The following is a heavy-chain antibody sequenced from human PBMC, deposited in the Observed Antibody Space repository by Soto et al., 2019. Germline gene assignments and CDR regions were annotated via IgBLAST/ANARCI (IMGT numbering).Heavy chain of an antibody. CDR2: IHDSGST. CDR1: GGCISTGGYY. D-gene: IGHD3-9*01. J-gene: IGHJ4*02. Sequence: TLSLPCTVCGGCISTGGYYGNWIRQHPGEGLEWIGYIHDSGSTYDNPSLRGRVTMSLDTSNNQFSLKLSSVTAADTAIYYCARFDPGPYYFDFWGRGTLVTVSS. CDR3: ARFDPGPYYFDF. V-gene: IGHV4-31*03.